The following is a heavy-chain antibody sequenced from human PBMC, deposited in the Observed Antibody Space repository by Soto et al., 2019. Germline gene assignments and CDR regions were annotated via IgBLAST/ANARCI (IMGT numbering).Heavy chain of an antibody. CDR2: SMHTGDP. CDR3: ARGIIPASRRHMDV. V-gene: IGHV4-34*01. D-gene: IGHD2-15*01. Sequence: PSGTLSLTCSVFRGSVMGYYWNWSRGSPGKGREWIAESMHTGDPHYTPSLKSRVTVSLDPSKKQSPLRLSSVTAADTAVYYCARGIIPASRRHMDVWATGTTVTVSS. CDR1: RGSVMGYY. J-gene: IGHJ6*03.